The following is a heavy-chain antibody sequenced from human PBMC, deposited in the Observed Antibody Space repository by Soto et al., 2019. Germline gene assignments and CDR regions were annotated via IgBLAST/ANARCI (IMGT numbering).Heavy chain of an antibody. CDR1: GYTLTELS. Sequence: ASVKVSCKVSGYTLTELSMHWVRQAPGKELEWMGGFDPEDGETIYAQKFQGRVTMTEDTSTDTAYMELSSLRSEDTAVYHCATAGSLDWFSYYFDYWGQGTLVTVSS. J-gene: IGHJ4*02. CDR3: ATAGSLDWFSYYFDY. CDR2: FDPEDGET. V-gene: IGHV1-24*01. D-gene: IGHD3-9*01.